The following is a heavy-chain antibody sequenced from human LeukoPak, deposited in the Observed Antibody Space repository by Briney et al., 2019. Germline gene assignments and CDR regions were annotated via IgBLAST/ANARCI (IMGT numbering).Heavy chain of an antibody. Sequence: GGSLRLSCAASGFTFSDYYMSWIRQAPGKGLEWVSYISSSGSTIYYADSVKGRFTISRDNAKNSLYLQMNSLRAEDTAVYYCARIPVSRSSWFVKEDVFDIWAKGTMVTVSS. CDR1: GFTFSDYY. J-gene: IGHJ3*02. V-gene: IGHV3-11*04. CDR3: ARIPVSRSSWFVKEDVFDI. CDR2: ISSSGSTI. D-gene: IGHD6-13*01.